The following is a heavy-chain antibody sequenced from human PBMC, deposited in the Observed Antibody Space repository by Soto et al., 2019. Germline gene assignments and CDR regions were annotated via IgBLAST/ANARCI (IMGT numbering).Heavy chain of an antibody. CDR2: ISSSGSTI. J-gene: IGHJ5*02. V-gene: IGHV3-11*01. D-gene: IGHD3-3*01. CDR1: GFTFSDYY. Sequence: GGSLRLSCAASGFTFSDYYMSWIRQAPGKGLEWVSYISSSGSTIYYADSVKGRFTISRDNAKNSLYLQMNSLRAEDTAVYYCARVFTIFGVVTDHNWFDPWGQGTLVTVSS. CDR3: ARVFTIFGVVTDHNWFDP.